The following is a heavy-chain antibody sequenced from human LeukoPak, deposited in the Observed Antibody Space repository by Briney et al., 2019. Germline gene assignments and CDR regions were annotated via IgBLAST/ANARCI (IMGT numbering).Heavy chain of an antibody. CDR1: GFSLSTSGMR. Sequence: SGPTLVNPTQTLTLTCTFSGFSLSTSGMRVSWIRQPPGKALEWLARIDWDDDKFYSTSLKTRLTISKDTSKNQVVLTMTNMDPVDTATYYWARTYSSGFDYWGQGTLVTVSS. V-gene: IGHV2-70*04. CDR2: IDWDDDK. J-gene: IGHJ4*02. CDR3: ARTYSSGFDY. D-gene: IGHD6-19*01.